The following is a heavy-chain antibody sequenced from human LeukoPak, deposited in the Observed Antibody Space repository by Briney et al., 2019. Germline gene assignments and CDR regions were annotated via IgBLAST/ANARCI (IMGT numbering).Heavy chain of an antibody. J-gene: IGHJ4*02. CDR1: GFSFSRYA. CDR3: ARDPRWEPPPGFDY. D-gene: IGHD1-26*01. Sequence: GGSLRLSCAASGFSFSRYAMHWVRQAPGKGLEWVAVISYDGSNKYYADSVKGRFTISRDNSKNTLYLQMNSLRDEDTAVYYCARDPRWEPPPGFDYWGQGTLVTVSS. V-gene: IGHV3-30-3*01. CDR2: ISYDGSNK.